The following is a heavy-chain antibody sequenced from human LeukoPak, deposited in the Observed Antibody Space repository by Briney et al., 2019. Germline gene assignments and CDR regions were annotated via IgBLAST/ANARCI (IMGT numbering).Heavy chain of an antibody. Sequence: GGSLRLSCVASGFTFTNAWMTWVRQSPGMGLEWVGRIKSNTNGGTSDYAAPVKGRFTISRDDSKNTLYLQMNSLKPEDTAMYYCTTHSVTVTGTLFWGQGALVTVSS. CDR2: IKSNTNGGTS. CDR1: GFTFTNAW. J-gene: IGHJ4*01. CDR3: TTHSVTVTGTLF. D-gene: IGHD6-19*01. V-gene: IGHV3-15*07.